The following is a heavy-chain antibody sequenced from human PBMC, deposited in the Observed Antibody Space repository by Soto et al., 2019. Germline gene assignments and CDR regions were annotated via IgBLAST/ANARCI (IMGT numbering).Heavy chain of an antibody. CDR2: IIPIFGTA. D-gene: IGHD3-22*01. Sequence: QVQLVQSGAEVKKPGSSVKVSCKASGGTFSSYAISWVRQAPGQGLEWMGGIIPIFGTANYAQKFQGRVTITADKSTSTAYMELSSMRSEDTAVYYCARGDSSGYSIRFTEYFQHWGQGTLVTVS. CDR3: ARGDSSGYSIRFTEYFQH. V-gene: IGHV1-69*06. CDR1: GGTFSSYA. J-gene: IGHJ1*01.